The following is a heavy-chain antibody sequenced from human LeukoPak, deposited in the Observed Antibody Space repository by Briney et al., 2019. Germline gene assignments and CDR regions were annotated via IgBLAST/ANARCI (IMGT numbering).Heavy chain of an antibody. CDR1: GFTFSSYA. V-gene: IGHV3-30*04. D-gene: IGHD2-15*01. CDR3: AREGGPCSGGSCYPGYFQH. Sequence: GSLRLSRAASGFTFSSYAMHWVRQAPGKGLEWVAVISYDGSNKYYADSVKGRFTISRDNSKNTLYLQMNSLRAEDTAVYYCAREGGPCSGGSCYPGYFQHWGQGTLVTVSS. J-gene: IGHJ1*01. CDR2: ISYDGSNK.